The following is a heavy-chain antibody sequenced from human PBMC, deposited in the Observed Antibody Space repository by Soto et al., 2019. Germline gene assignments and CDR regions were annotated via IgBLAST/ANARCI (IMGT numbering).Heavy chain of an antibody. CDR3: ARWLHSPDWYFDL. CDR1: GFTCSSYA. J-gene: IGHJ2*01. CDR2: ISYDGSNK. Sequence: QVQLVESGGGVVQPGRSLRLSCAASGFTCSSYAMHWSRQAPGQELEWVAVISYDGSNKYYADSVTGRFTITRDNTKNTRYLQMNSLRAEDTAVYYCARWLHSPDWYFDLWGRGTLVTVS. V-gene: IGHV3-30-3*01. D-gene: IGHD5-12*01.